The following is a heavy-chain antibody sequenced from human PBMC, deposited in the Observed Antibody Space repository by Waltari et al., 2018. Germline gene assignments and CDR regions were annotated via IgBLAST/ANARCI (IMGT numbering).Heavy chain of an antibody. V-gene: IGHV4-4*02. CDR2: IYHSGTT. J-gene: IGHJ4*02. CDR1: GGSISSSNW. CDR3: AVGLRTKLDY. Sequence: QVQLQESGPGLVKPSGTLSLTCAVSGGSISSSNWWSWVRQPPGKGLEWIGEIYHSGTTNVNPSLNSRVTISVAKSKNQFSPKLSSVTAADTAVYYCAVGLRTKLDYWGQGTLVTVSS. D-gene: IGHD4-17*01.